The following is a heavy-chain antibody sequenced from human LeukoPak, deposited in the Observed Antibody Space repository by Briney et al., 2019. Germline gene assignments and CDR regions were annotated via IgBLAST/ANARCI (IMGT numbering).Heavy chain of an antibody. CDR1: GGSFSGYY. CDR3: ARLIEYSSSNFDY. V-gene: IGHV4-34*01. J-gene: IGHJ4*02. CDR2: INHSGST. D-gene: IGHD6-6*01. Sequence: SETLSLTCAVYGGSFSGYYWSWIRQPPGKGLEWIGEINHSGSTNYNPSFKSRVTISVDTSKNQFSLKLSSVTAADTAVYYCARLIEYSSSNFDYWGQGTLVTVSS.